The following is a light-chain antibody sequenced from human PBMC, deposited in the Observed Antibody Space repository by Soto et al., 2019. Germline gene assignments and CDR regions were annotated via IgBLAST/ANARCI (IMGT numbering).Light chain of an antibody. CDR2: KAS. V-gene: IGKV1-5*03. J-gene: IGKJ1*01. CDR3: QQYTSYWWT. Sequence: DIQMTQSPSTLSASLGDRVTITCRASQSISSWLAWYQQKPGKAPKLLLYKASSLESGVPARFSGSESGTEFNLTISSLQPDDFANYYCQQYTSYWWTFGQGTKVEIK. CDR1: QSISSW.